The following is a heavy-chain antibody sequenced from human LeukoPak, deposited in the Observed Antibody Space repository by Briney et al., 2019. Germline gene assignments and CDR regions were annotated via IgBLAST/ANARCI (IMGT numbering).Heavy chain of an antibody. J-gene: IGHJ6*02. V-gene: IGHV4-61*02. Sequence: SQTLSLTCTVSGGSISSGSYYWSWIRQPAGKGLEWIGRIYTSGSTNYNPSLKSRVTISVDTSKNQFSLKLSSVTAADTAVYYCARESEQWPYYYYYGMDVWGQGTTVTVSS. CDR3: ARESEQWPYYYYYGMDV. D-gene: IGHD6-19*01. CDR2: IYTSGST. CDR1: GGSISSGSYY.